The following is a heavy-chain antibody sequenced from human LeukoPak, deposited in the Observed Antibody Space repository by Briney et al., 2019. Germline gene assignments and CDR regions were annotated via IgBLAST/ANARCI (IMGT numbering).Heavy chain of an antibody. CDR2: IYYSGST. CDR3: ARDSSGCPHDY. J-gene: IGHJ4*02. CDR1: GGSISSSSYY. V-gene: IGHV4-39*02. D-gene: IGHD6-19*01. Sequence: TPSETLSLTCTVSGGSISSSSYYWGWIRQPPGKGLEWIGSIYYSGSTYYNPSLKSRVTISVDTSKNQFSLKLSSVTAADTAVYYCARDSSGCPHDYWGQGTLVTVSS.